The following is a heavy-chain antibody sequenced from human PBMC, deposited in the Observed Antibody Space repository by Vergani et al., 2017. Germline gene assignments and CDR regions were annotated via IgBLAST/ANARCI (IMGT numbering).Heavy chain of an antibody. Sequence: QVQLVQSGAEVKKPGASVKVSCKASGGTFSSYAISWVRQAPGQGLEWMGGIIPIFGTANYAQKFQGRVTITADESTSTAYMELSSLRSEDTAVYYCARAPWSVVVTAIVRHDAFDIWGQGTMVTVSS. CDR1: GGTFSSYA. CDR3: ARAPWSVVVTAIVRHDAFDI. J-gene: IGHJ3*02. D-gene: IGHD2-21*02. V-gene: IGHV1-69*13. CDR2: IIPIFGTA.